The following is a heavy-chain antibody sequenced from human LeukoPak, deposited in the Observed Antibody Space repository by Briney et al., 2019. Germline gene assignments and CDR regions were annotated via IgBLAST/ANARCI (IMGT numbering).Heavy chain of an antibody. CDR1: GFTFDDYA. CDR3: AKDRVAAAGTGYYFDY. J-gene: IGHJ4*02. Sequence: GRSLRLSCAASGFTFDDYAMHWVRQAPGMGLEWVSGISWNSGSIGYADSVKGRFTISRDNAKNSLYLQMNSLRAEDTALYYCAKDRVAAAGTGYYFDYWGQGTLVTVSS. D-gene: IGHD6-13*01. V-gene: IGHV3-9*01. CDR2: ISWNSGSI.